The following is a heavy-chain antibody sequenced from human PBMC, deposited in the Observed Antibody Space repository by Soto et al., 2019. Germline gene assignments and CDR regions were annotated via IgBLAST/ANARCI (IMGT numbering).Heavy chain of an antibody. CDR2: ISGSGNTT. CDR3: TKDSRVREIVPHFDY. J-gene: IGHJ4*01. V-gene: IGHV3-23*01. D-gene: IGHD3-10*01. Sequence: PGGSLRLSCAGFEFTFSSYDMSWVRQSPGKGLQWVSAISGSGNTTYYADSVKGRSTVSRDNSRRMLFLQMTSLRVDDTAIYYCTKDSRVREIVPHFDYWGHGTLVTVSS. CDR1: EFTFSSYD.